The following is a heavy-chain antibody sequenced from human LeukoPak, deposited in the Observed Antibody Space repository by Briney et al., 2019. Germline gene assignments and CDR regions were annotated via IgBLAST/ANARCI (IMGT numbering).Heavy chain of an antibody. V-gene: IGHV1-2*02. J-gene: IGHJ3*02. D-gene: IGHD1-26*01. CDR2: INPNSGRT. CDR3: ARGGSYLSAFDI. Sequence: ASVKVSCKASGYTFTGYYMHWVRQAPGQGLEWMGWINPNSGRTIYAQKFQGRVTMTRDTSISTAYMELSRLRSDDTAVYYCARGGSYLSAFDIWGQGTMVTVSS. CDR1: GYTFTGYY.